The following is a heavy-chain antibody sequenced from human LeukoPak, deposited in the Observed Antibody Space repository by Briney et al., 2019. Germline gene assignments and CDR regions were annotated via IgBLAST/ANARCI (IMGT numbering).Heavy chain of an antibody. J-gene: IGHJ4*02. D-gene: IGHD1-26*01. CDR1: GGSISSSSYY. CDR3: ARGSGGSGSYFDS. Sequence: PSETLSLTCTVSGGSISSSSYYWGWIRQPPGKGLEWIGSIYYSGSTYYNPSLKSRVTISVDTSKNQFSLKLSSVTAADTAIYYCARGSGGSGSYFDSWGQGTLVTVSS. CDR2: IYYSGST. V-gene: IGHV4-39*07.